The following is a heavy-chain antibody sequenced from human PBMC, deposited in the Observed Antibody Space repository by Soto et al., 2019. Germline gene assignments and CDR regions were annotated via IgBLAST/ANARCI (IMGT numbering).Heavy chain of an antibody. Sequence: EEHLVESGGGLMHTGASLRLSCAASGFNVAGKYMSWVRQSPGRGPEWVAVIYSGGQRFYSDSVKGRFTISIDNSKNTVNLEMKALRAEDTATYYCARINWSTRGSSSDTWGQGTLVTVSS. CDR2: IYSGGQR. V-gene: IGHV3-53*02. CDR1: GFNVAGKY. CDR3: ARINWSTRGSSSDT. J-gene: IGHJ5*02. D-gene: IGHD1-20*01.